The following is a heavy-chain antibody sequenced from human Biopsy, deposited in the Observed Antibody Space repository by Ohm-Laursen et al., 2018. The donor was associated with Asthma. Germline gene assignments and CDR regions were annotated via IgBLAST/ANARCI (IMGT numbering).Heavy chain of an antibody. J-gene: IGHJ6*02. CDR1: GYTFNSAG. V-gene: IGHV1-18*01. CDR2: ISVYNGNT. D-gene: IGHD3-10*01. CDR3: ARAVDYSHYYGIDV. Sequence: ASVKVSCKTSGYTFNSAGITWVRQAPGQGLEWMGGISVYNGNTKVAQKLQDRVTTITDTSTSTAYMELRSLRSDDTAVYFCARAVDYSHYYGIDVWGQETSVTVS.